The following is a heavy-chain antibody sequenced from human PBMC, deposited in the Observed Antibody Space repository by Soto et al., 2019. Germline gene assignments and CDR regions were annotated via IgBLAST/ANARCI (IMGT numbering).Heavy chain of an antibody. CDR1: GYTFTVYY. CDR2: INPNRGGT. V-gene: IGHV1-2*02. J-gene: IGHJ4*02. D-gene: IGHD2-21*02. Sequence: GASVKVSSKASGYTFTVYYMHWVRLAPGEGREWMGWINPNRGGTNYAQKFQGRVTMTRATSISTAYMELSRLRSDDTAVYYCARKGGWRLFPPDYWGQGTLVTVSS. CDR3: ARKGGWRLFPPDY.